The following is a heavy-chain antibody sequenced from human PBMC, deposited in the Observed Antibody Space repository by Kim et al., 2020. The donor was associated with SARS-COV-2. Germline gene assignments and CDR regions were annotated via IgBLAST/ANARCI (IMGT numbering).Heavy chain of an antibody. D-gene: IGHD3-16*01. J-gene: IGHJ4*02. CDR3: ARDIRRGEPLYY. CDR2: ISYDGNDK. V-gene: IGHV3-30-3*01. Sequence: GGSLRLSCAASGFTFSSYAMHWVRQAPGKGLEWVSVISYDGNDKYYADSVKGRFTISRDNSKKTLFLQMSSLRAEDSAVYYCARDIRRGEPLYYWGQGTRATVSS. CDR1: GFTFSSYA.